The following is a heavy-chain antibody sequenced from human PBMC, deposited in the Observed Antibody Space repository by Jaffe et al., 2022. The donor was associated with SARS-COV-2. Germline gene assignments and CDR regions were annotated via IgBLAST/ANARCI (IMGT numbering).Heavy chain of an antibody. CDR3: AREGRSTWAGY. D-gene: IGHD7-27*01. V-gene: IGHV4-61*02. J-gene: IGHJ4*02. CDR1: GDSISSGRYY. CDR2: INTSGTT. Sequence: QVQLQESGPGLVQPSQTLSLTCIVSGDSISSGRYYWSWIRQSAGRGLEWIGRINTSGTTNYNPSLKSRVTMSVDTSKNQFSLKLNSVTAADTAMYYCAREGRSTWAGYWGQGALVTVSS.